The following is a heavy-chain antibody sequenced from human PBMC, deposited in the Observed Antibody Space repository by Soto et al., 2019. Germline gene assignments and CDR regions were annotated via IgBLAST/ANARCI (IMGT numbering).Heavy chain of an antibody. CDR1: GYTFSNYD. CDR2: VNPNNGDT. Sequence: QVQLVQSGAELKKPGASVKVSCKASGYTFSNYDMNWVRQATGQGPEWIGGVNPNNGDTGYAQEFQGRVTLTTDISTTTAYMELTSLRSEDTAIYYCAKVSRKGSAIDFDYWGQGTLITVSS. D-gene: IGHD3-10*01. J-gene: IGHJ4*02. V-gene: IGHV1-8*01. CDR3: AKVSRKGSAIDFDY.